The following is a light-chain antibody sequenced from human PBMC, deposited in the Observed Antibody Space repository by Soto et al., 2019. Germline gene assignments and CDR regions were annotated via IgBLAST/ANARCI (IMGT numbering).Light chain of an antibody. V-gene: IGKV1-5*03. CDR2: KAS. CDR1: QSINGW. Sequence: DIQLTQSPSTLSASVGEGVTITCRASQSINGWLAWYQQKPGQAPNLLIYKASTLESGVPSRFSGSGSGTEFTLTVSSLQPDDFATYYCHQYHNFPRTFGQGTKVDIK. J-gene: IGKJ1*01. CDR3: HQYHNFPRT.